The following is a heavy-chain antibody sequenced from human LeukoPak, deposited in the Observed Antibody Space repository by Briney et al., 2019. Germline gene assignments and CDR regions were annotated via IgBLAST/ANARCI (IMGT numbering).Heavy chain of an antibody. CDR3: ARSDSSGYYYDY. D-gene: IGHD3-22*01. CDR2: INHSGST. J-gene: IGHJ4*02. Sequence: PSETLSLTCAVYGGSFSGCYWSWIRQPPGKGLEWIGEINHSGSTNYNPSLKSRVTISVDTSKNQFSLKLSSVTAADTAVYYCARSDSSGYYYDYWGQGTLVTVSS. V-gene: IGHV4-34*01. CDR1: GGSFSGCY.